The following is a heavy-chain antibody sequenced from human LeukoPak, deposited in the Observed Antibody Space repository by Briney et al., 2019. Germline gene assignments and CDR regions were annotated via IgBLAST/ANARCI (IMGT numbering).Heavy chain of an antibody. CDR1: GFTFDDYA. Sequence: GGSLRLSCAASGFTFDDYAMYWVRHAPGKGLEWVSGVSWNSRIIDYADSVKGRFTISRDNAKRSLYLQMSSLRSEDTAFYYCARLTGAASGTYYFDYWGQGTLVTVSS. CDR2: VSWNSRII. J-gene: IGHJ4*02. V-gene: IGHV3-9*01. D-gene: IGHD1-26*01. CDR3: ARLTGAASGTYYFDY.